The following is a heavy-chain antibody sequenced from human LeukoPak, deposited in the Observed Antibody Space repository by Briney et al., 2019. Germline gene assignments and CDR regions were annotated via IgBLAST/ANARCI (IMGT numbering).Heavy chain of an antibody. V-gene: IGHV1-2*02. D-gene: IGHD6-19*01. CDR1: GYTFTSYY. CDR3: AKVIEGAVAFDY. Sequence: ASVKVSCKASGYTFTSYYMHWVRQAPGQGLEYMGWIDPSTGGTHYAQNFEGRVTMTRDTSISTAYMELSRLTSDDTALYYCAKVIEGAVAFDYWGQGTLVTVSS. J-gene: IGHJ4*02. CDR2: IDPSTGGT.